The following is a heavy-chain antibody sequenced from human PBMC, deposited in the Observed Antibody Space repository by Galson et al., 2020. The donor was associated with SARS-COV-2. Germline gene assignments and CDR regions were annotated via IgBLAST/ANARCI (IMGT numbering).Heavy chain of an antibody. CDR1: GFTFDDYA. Sequence: GGSLRLSCAASGFTFDDYAMHWVRQAPGKGLEWVSGISWNSGSIGYADSVKGRFTISRDNAKNSLYLQMSSLRAEDTALYYCAKGRVYYDSSGYYGAYYFDYWGQGTLVTVSS. J-gene: IGHJ4*02. V-gene: IGHV3-9*01. CDR2: ISWNSGSI. D-gene: IGHD3-22*01. CDR3: AKGRVYYDSSGYYGAYYFDY.